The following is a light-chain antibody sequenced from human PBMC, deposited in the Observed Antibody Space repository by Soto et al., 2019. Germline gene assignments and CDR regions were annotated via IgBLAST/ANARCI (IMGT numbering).Light chain of an antibody. J-gene: IGLJ1*01. CDR1: SSDVGGYDY. Sequence: QSVLTQPPSASGSPGQSVTISCTGTSSDVGGYDYVSWYQQYPGKTPKLMIFEVTKRPSGVPDRFSGSKSGNTASLTVSGLKAEDEADYYCLSYAVTAYVFGTGTKVTVL. V-gene: IGLV2-8*01. CDR3: LSYAVTAYV. CDR2: EVT.